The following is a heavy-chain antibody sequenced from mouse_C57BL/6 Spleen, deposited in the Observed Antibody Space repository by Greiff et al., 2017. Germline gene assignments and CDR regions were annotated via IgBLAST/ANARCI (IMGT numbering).Heavy chain of an antibody. V-gene: IGHV14-4*01. CDR2: IDPENGDT. Sequence: VQLQQSGAELVRPGASVKLSCTASGFNIKDDYMHWVKQRPEQGLEWIGWIDPENGDTEYASKFQGKATITADTSSNTAYLQLSSLTSEDTAVYYCTTGLGRYWGQCTTLTVSS. CDR3: TTGLGRY. CDR1: GFNIKDDY. D-gene: IGHD4-1*01. J-gene: IGHJ2*01.